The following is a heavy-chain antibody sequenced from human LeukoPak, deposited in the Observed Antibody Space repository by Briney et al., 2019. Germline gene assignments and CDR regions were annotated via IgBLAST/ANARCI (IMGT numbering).Heavy chain of an antibody. CDR1: GFTFSSYT. V-gene: IGHV3-30*04. D-gene: IGHD3-10*01. J-gene: IGHJ6*02. CDR3: ARGGSGSYFRLVGYYGMDV. CDR2: ISYDGSNK. Sequence: PGRSLRLSCAASGFTFSSYTMHWVRQAPGKGLEWVAVISYDGSNKYYADSVKGRFTISRDNSKNTLYLQMNSLRAEDTAVYYCARGGSGSYFRLVGYYGMDVWGQGTTVTVSS.